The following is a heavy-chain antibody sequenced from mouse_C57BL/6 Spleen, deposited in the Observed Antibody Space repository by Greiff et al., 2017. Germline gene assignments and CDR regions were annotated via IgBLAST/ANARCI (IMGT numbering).Heavy chain of an antibody. J-gene: IGHJ2*01. CDR1: GYTFTSYW. Sequence: VQLQQSGTELVKPGASVKLSCKASGYTFTSYWMHWVKQRPGQGLEWIGNINPSNGGTNYNEKFKSKATLTVDKSSSTAYMQLSSLTSEDSAVYYCAREGYSNGAFDYWGQGTTLTVSS. D-gene: IGHD2-5*01. CDR2: INPSNGGT. CDR3: AREGYSNGAFDY. V-gene: IGHV1-53*01.